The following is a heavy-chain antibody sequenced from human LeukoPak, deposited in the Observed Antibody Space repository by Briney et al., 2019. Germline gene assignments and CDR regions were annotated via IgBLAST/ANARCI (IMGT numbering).Heavy chain of an antibody. Sequence: SETLSLTCAVYGGSFSGYYWSWIRQPPGKGLEWIGEINHSGSTNYNPSLKSRATISVDTSKNQFSLKLSSVTAADTAVYYCAREGSPRYYYGSGSSPLPIWGQGTMVTVSS. CDR3: AREGSPRYYYGSGSSPLPI. J-gene: IGHJ3*02. CDR2: INHSGST. D-gene: IGHD3-10*01. CDR1: GGSFSGYY. V-gene: IGHV4-34*01.